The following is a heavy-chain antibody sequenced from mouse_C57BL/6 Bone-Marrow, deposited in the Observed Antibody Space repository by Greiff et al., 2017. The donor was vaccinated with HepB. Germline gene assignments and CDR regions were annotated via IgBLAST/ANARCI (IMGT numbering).Heavy chain of an antibody. CDR1: GFTFSSYA. J-gene: IGHJ4*01. CDR3: TRATCGAMDY. CDR2: ISDGGSYT. V-gene: IGHV5-4*01. Sequence: EVHLVESGGGLVKPGGSLKLSCAASGFTFSSYALSWVRQTPEKRLEWVATISDGGSYTYYPDNVKGRFTISRDNAKNNLYLQMSHLKSEDTAMYYCTRATCGAMDYWGQGTSVTVSS.